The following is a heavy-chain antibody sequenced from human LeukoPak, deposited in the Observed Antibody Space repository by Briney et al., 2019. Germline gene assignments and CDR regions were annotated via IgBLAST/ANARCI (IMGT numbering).Heavy chain of an antibody. Sequence: SQTLSLTCTVSGGSISSGGYYWSWIRQPPGKGLEWIGYIYHSGSTYYNPSLKSRVTISVDRSKNQFSLKLSSVTAADTAVYYCARDSTGDYWGQGTLVTVSS. CDR3: ARDSTGDY. CDR1: GGSISSGGYY. D-gene: IGHD2-8*02. CDR2: IYHSGST. J-gene: IGHJ4*02. V-gene: IGHV4-30-2*01.